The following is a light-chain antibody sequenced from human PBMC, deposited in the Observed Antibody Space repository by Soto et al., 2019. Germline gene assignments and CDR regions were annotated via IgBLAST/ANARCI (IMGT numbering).Light chain of an antibody. CDR1: QSVLSRFDNEHY. CDR3: HQYLITPKT. V-gene: IGKV4-1*01. J-gene: IGKJ1*01. Sequence: DIVLTQSPQSLAVSLGERATINCKSSQSVLSRFDNEHYLGWYQQKPGQPPKMLIYWASNRQPGVPDRFSGSGSGTDFTLTISSLQDEDVEVYSCHQYLITPKTLGQGTKVDIK. CDR2: WAS.